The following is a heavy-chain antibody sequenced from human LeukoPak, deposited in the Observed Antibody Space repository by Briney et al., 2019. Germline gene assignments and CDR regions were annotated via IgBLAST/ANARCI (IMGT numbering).Heavy chain of an antibody. CDR3: AKDYCSSTSCYLLDY. J-gene: IGHJ4*02. CDR2: MYSGGST. CDR1: GFTVSSNY. D-gene: IGHD2-2*01. Sequence: GGSLRLSCAASGFTVSSNYMNWVHQAPGKGLEWVSVMYSGGSTFYGDSVKGRFTISRDNSKNTLYLQMNSLRAEDTAVYYCAKDYCSSTSCYLLDYWGQGTLVTVSS. V-gene: IGHV3-66*01.